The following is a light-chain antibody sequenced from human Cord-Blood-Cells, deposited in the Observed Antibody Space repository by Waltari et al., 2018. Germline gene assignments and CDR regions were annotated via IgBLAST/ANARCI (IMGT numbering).Light chain of an antibody. Sequence: DIQLTQSPSSLSASVGDRVTITCRASQSISSYVNWYQQKPGKAPKLLIYAASSLQSGFPSRFSGSGSGTDFTLTISSLQPEDFATYYCQQSYSTPYTFGQGTKLEIK. CDR1: QSISSY. V-gene: IGKV1-39*01. J-gene: IGKJ2*01. CDR2: AAS. CDR3: QQSYSTPYT.